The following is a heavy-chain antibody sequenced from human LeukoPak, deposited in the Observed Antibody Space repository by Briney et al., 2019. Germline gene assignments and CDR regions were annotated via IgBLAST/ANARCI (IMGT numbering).Heavy chain of an antibody. D-gene: IGHD2-2*01. V-gene: IGHV3-23*01. CDR3: AKDPKRYCSSTSCHDY. J-gene: IGHJ4*02. CDR1: GFTFSSYA. CDR2: ISGSGGST. Sequence: GGSLRLSCAASGFTFSSYAMSWVRQAPGKGLEWVSAISGSGGSTYYADSVKGRFTISRDNSKNTLYLQMNSLRAEDTAVYYCAKDPKRYCSSTSCHDYWGQGTLVTVSS.